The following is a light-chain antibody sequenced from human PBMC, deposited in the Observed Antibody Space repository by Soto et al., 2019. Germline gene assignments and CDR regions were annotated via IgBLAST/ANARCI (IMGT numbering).Light chain of an antibody. Sequence: DIRMTQSVFTMSASLGEKATIICRASESIDNWLAWYQQKPGKAPKLLIFAASTLVRGVPSRFSGRGSGTEFTLTISSLQADDYATFYCQQYHTDWTFGQGTKVDI. J-gene: IGKJ1*01. CDR1: ESIDNW. CDR2: AAS. V-gene: IGKV1-5*02. CDR3: QQYHTDWT.